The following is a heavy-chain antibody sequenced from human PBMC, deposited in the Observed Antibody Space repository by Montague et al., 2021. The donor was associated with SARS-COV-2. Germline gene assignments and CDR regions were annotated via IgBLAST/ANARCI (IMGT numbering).Heavy chain of an antibody. CDR3: VRDPAPSGSGTFYDY. V-gene: IGHV4-59*02. CDR1: GDSVSHDF. J-gene: IGHJ4*02. CDR2: VYYSRSS. Sequence: SETLSLTCTVSGDSVSHDFWTWIRQPPGKGLEWIGYVYYSRSSGYNPSLRGRVSIAVDTSKNQFSLRLSTVTAADTAIYYCVRDPAPSGSGTFYDYWGQGTLVAVSS. D-gene: IGHD1-26*01.